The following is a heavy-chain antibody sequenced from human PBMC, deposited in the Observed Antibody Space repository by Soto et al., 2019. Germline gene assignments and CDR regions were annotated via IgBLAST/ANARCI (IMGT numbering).Heavy chain of an antibody. J-gene: IGHJ6*02. D-gene: IGHD3-3*01. CDR3: ARGVPFGHYSMDV. CDR1: DGSFTGFH. Sequence: SETLSLTCAVYDGSFTGFHWTWIRRPPGKGLEWIGEIKRSGSTNYNPSLTRRVTISVDTSKNQFSLKLNSVTAADTAVYYCARGVPFGHYSMDVWGQGTTVTVSS. V-gene: IGHV4-34*01. CDR2: IKRSGST.